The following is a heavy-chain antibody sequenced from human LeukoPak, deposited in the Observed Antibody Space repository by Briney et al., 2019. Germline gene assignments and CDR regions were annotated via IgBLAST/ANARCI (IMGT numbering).Heavy chain of an antibody. CDR2: ISGSGGTT. V-gene: IGHV3-23*01. CDR3: AKADDGPAAGTLFDY. J-gene: IGHJ4*02. CDR1: GVTFSSYV. Sequence: PGGSLRLSCAASGVTFSSYVMNWVRQAPGKGLEWVSGISGSGGTTYYTDSVKGRFTISRDNSKNTLYLQMNSLRAEDTAVYYCAKADDGPAAGTLFDYWGQGTLVTVSS. D-gene: IGHD6-13*01.